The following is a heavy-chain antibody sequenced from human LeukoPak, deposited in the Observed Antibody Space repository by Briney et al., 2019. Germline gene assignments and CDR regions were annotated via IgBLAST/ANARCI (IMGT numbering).Heavy chain of an antibody. D-gene: IGHD5-18*01. CDR1: GFTFKNNW. CDR2: INTDGSRT. J-gene: IGHJ4*02. CDR3: ARIIGYSNQFDY. V-gene: IGHV3-74*03. Sequence: PGGSLRLSCVASGFTFKNNWMHWVRQAPGRGLMWVSRINTDGSRTTYADSVRGRFTISRDNAKSTLYLRMSSLKAEDTAVYYCARIIGYSNQFDYWGQGTLVTVSS.